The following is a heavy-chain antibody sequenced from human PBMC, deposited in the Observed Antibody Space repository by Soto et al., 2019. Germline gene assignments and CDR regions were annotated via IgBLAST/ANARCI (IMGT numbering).Heavy chain of an antibody. J-gene: IGHJ4*02. CDR1: GFTFSSYS. V-gene: IGHV3-21*01. D-gene: IGHD3-9*01. Sequence: EVQLVESGGGLVKPWGSLRLSCAASGFTFSSYSMNWVRQAPGKGLEWVSLISSSGSYIYYADSVKGRFTISRDNAKNSLFLQMNSLRAEDTAVYYCARDSGTYYDFLTGYRGTPDWWGQGTLVTVSS. CDR3: ARDSGTYYDFLTGYRGTPDW. CDR2: ISSSGSYI.